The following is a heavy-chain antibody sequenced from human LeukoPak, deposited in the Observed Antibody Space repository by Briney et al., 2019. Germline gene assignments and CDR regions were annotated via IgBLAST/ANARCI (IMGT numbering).Heavy chain of an antibody. CDR3: ARGSTDSSGLFDY. CDR1: GGTFSSYA. Sequence: GASVKVSCKASGGTFSSYAISWVRQAPGQGLEWMGGIIPTFGTANYAQKFQGRVTITADESTSTAYMELSSLRSEDTAVYYCARGSTDSSGLFDYWGQGTLVTVSS. J-gene: IGHJ4*02. V-gene: IGHV1-69*13. CDR2: IIPTFGTA. D-gene: IGHD3-22*01.